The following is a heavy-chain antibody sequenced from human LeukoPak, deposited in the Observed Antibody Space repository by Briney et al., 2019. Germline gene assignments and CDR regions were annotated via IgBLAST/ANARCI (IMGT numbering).Heavy chain of an antibody. CDR2: INPNSGGT. CDR3: ARDRDSSSWFGRFDY. Sequence: GASVKVSCKASGGTFSSYAISWVRQAPGQGLEWMGWINPNSGGTNYAQKFQGWVTMTRDTSISTAYMGLSRLRSDDTAVYYCARDRDSSSWFGRFDYWGQGTLVTVSS. V-gene: IGHV1-2*04. CDR1: GGTFSSYA. J-gene: IGHJ4*02. D-gene: IGHD6-13*01.